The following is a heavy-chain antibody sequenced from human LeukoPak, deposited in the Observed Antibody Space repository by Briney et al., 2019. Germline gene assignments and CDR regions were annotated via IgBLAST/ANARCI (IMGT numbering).Heavy chain of an antibody. CDR2: IRFDGSIK. D-gene: IGHD1-1*01. J-gene: IGHJ4*02. V-gene: IGHV3-33*01. CDR1: GFIFSDYG. CDR3: ARWGGTRQYYFDY. Sequence: GGSLRLSCAVSGFIFSDYGFHWVRQAPGKGLEWVAVIRFDGSIKQYADSVKGRFTISRDDSKNTLYLQMNSLKSEDTAAYYCARWGGTRQYYFDYWGQGTLVTVSS.